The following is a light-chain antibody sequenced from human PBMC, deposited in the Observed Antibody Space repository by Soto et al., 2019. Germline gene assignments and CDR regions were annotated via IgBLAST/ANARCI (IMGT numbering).Light chain of an antibody. CDR3: QAWDSSTVV. V-gene: IGLV3-1*01. Sequence: SYELTQPPSVSASPGQTARITCSGDKLGKKYSFWYQQKPGQSPVLVIYQDNKRPSGIPERFSGSSSGNTATLTISGTQPMDEADYYCQAWDSSTVVFGGGTKLTVL. J-gene: IGLJ2*01. CDR1: KLGKKY. CDR2: QDN.